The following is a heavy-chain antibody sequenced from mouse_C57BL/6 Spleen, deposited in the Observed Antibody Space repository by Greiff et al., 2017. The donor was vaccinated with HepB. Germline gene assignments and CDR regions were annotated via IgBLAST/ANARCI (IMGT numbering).Heavy chain of an antibody. D-gene: IGHD2-13*01. CDR3: ASSICDSDFDY. J-gene: IGHJ2*01. CDR2: INPNNGGT. V-gene: IGHV1-26*01. Sequence: EVQLQQSGPELVKPGASVKISCKASGYTFTDYYMNWVKQSNGKSLEWIGEINPNNGGTCYNQKFKGKATLTVDKSSSTAYMELRSLTSEDSAVYYCASSICDSDFDYWGQGTTLTVSS. CDR1: GYTFTDYY.